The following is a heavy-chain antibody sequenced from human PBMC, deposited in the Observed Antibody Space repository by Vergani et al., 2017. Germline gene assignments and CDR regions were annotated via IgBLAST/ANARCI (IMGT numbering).Heavy chain of an antibody. CDR3: ARGVGKVVVTAISPIYYFDY. D-gene: IGHD2-21*02. Sequence: QLQLQESGPGLVKPSETLSLTCTVSGGSISSSSYYWGWIRQPPGKGLEWIGSIYYSGSTYYNPSLKSRVTISVDTSKNQFSLKLSSVTAADTAVYYCARGVGKVVVTAISPIYYFDYWGQGTLVTVSS. CDR2: IYYSGST. CDR1: GGSISSSSYY. V-gene: IGHV4-39*07. J-gene: IGHJ4*02.